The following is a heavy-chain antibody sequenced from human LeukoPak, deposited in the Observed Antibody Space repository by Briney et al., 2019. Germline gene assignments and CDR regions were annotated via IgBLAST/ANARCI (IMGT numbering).Heavy chain of an antibody. J-gene: IGHJ4*02. CDR1: GGSMTTRNYY. CDR2: KYYSGST. D-gene: IGHD6-19*01. Sequence: SETLSLTCTVSGGSMTTRNYYWGWIRQSPGKGLEWIGHKYYSGSTYYNPSLKGRVSISVDTTIYQFSLSFSSVTAADTAVYYCARVSTGWYHYFDPWGQGTLVTVSS. V-gene: IGHV4-39*07. CDR3: ARVSTGWYHYFDP.